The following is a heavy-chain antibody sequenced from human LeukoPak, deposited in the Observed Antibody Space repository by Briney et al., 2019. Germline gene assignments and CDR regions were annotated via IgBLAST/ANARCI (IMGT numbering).Heavy chain of an antibody. CDR2: IYYSGGT. CDR1: GGSINTYY. J-gene: IGHJ3*02. CDR3: ATVPIEYSSSSGDDAFDI. D-gene: IGHD6-6*01. V-gene: IGHV4-59*01. Sequence: SETLSLTCTVSGGSINTYYWSWIRQPPGKGLEWIGYIYYSGGTNYNPSLKSRVTISVDTSKNQFSLKLSSVTAADTAVYYCATVPIEYSSSSGDDAFDIWGQGTMVTVSS.